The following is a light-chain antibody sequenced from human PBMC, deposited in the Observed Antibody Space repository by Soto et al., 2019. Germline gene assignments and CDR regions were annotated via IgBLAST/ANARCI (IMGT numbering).Light chain of an antibody. J-gene: IGKJ4*01. CDR1: QGISSY. Sequence: DIQLTQSPSFLSASVGDRVTITCRASQGISSYLAWYQQRPGKAPKLLIYTASTLQYGVPSRFSGSGSGTDFTLTIRSLQPEDSATYYCQQLNGYPLTFGGGTKVEVK. V-gene: IGKV1-9*01. CDR3: QQLNGYPLT. CDR2: TAS.